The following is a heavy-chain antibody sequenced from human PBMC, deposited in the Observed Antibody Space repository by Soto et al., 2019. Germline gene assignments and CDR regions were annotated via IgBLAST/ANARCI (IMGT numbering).Heavy chain of an antibody. V-gene: IGHV1-3*01. Sequence: ASVKVSCKASGYTFTSYAMHWVRQAPGQSLEWMGWINAGNGNTKYSQKFQGRVTITRDTSASTAYMELSSLRSEDTAVYYCARSRIAVAGTSQGYLFFDYWGQGTLVTVSS. D-gene: IGHD6-19*01. CDR2: INAGNGNT. CDR1: GYTFTSYA. CDR3: ARSRIAVAGTSQGYLFFDY. J-gene: IGHJ4*02.